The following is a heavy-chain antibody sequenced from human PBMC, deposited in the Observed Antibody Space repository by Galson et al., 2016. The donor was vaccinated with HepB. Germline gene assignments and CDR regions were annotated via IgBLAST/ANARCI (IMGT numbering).Heavy chain of an antibody. CDR1: GFSFSIYV. V-gene: IGHV3-23*01. J-gene: IGHJ4*02. CDR2: IDENSAEK. D-gene: IGHD6-19*01. Sequence: SLRLSCAASGFSFSIYVMSWVRQAPGKGLEWVSTIDENSAEKRYAESVEGRFTISRDNPGNTLFLQMNSLRAEDTAIYYCAKNHLPPVAGNNYFGSWGQGTLVPVSS. CDR3: AKNHLPPVAGNNYFGS.